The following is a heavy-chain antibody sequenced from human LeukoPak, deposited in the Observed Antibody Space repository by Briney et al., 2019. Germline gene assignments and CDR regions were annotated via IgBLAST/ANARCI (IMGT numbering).Heavy chain of an antibody. CDR2: IKQDGSEK. J-gene: IGHJ4*02. V-gene: IGHV3-7*01. CDR1: GFTFSSYP. CDR3: ARDHSINCGGDCYSEGPLDY. D-gene: IGHD2-21*02. Sequence: PGGSLRLSCAPSGFTFSSYPMSWVRQAPGKGLEWVANIKQDGSEKYYVDSVKGRFTISRDNAKNSLYLQMNSLRAEDTAVYYCARDHSINCGGDCYSEGPLDYWGQGTLVTVSS.